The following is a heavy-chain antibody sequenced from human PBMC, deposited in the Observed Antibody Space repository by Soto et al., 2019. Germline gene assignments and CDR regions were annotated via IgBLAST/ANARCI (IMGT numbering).Heavy chain of an antibody. CDR3: ARVRGYCSSTSCYALRYYFDY. J-gene: IGHJ4*02. Sequence: SETLSLTCTVSGGSISSGGYYWSWIRQPPGKGLEWIGYIYYSGSTYYNPSLKSRVTISVDTSKNQFSLKLSSVTAADTAVYYCARVRGYCSSTSCYALRYYFDYWGQGTLVTVSS. D-gene: IGHD2-2*01. CDR1: GGSISSGGYY. V-gene: IGHV4-31*03. CDR2: IYYSGST.